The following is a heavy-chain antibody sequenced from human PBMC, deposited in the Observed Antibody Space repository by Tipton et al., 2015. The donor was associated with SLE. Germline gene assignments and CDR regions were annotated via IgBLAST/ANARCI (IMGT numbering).Heavy chain of an antibody. CDR3: AREIVGSGAFDI. Sequence: TLSLTCTVSGGSIGSHYWSWIRQPPGKGLEWIGYIYYSGSTNYNPSLKSRVTISVDTSKNQFSLKLSSVTAADTAVYYCAREIVGSGAFDIWGQGTMVTVSS. CDR2: IYYSGST. V-gene: IGHV4-59*11. D-gene: IGHD3-22*01. J-gene: IGHJ3*02. CDR1: GGSIGSHY.